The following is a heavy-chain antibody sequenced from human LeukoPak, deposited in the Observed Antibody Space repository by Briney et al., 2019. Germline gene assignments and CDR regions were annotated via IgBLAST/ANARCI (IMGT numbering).Heavy chain of an antibody. CDR1: GYTFTSYY. D-gene: IGHD3-22*01. CDR3: ARAYYYDTTAYYPGGDY. V-gene: IGHV1-46*01. CDR2: INPSVGST. Sequence: ASVKVSCKASGYTFTSYYMHWVRQAPGQGLEWMGIINPSVGSTSYAQRFQGRVTLTRDTSTSTVFLELSRLRSEDTAVYYCARAYYYDTTAYYPGGDYWGQGTLVTVSS. J-gene: IGHJ4*02.